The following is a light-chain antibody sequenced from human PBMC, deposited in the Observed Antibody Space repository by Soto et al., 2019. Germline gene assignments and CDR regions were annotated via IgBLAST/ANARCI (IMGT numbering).Light chain of an antibody. CDR1: SSDIGSYNR. Sequence: QSVLTQPASVSGSPGQSIAISCTGTSSDIGSYNRVSWYQQPPGTAPRLIIHDVSNRPSGVSTRFSGSKSGNTASLTISGLQAEDEAEYFCNSYTTSSTYVFGTGTRSPS. V-gene: IGLV2-14*01. CDR3: NSYTTSSTYV. J-gene: IGLJ1*01. CDR2: DVS.